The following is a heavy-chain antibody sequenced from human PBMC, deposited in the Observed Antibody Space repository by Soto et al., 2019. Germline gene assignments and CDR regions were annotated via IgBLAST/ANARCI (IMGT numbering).Heavy chain of an antibody. J-gene: IGHJ4*02. Sequence: PSETLSLTCTVSGGSISSSSYYWGWIRQPPGKGLEWIGYIYYSGNTYYNPSLKSRVTISVDTSKNQFSLYLQMNSLRAEDTALYYCAVEMATIGNNFDYWGQGTLVTVSS. CDR1: GGSISSSSYY. V-gene: IGHV4-61*05. CDR2: IYYSGNT. D-gene: IGHD5-12*01. CDR3: AVEMATIGNNFDY.